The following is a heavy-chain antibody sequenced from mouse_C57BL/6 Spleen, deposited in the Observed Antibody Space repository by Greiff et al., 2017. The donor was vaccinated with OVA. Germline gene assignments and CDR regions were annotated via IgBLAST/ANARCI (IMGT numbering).Heavy chain of an antibody. J-gene: IGHJ4*01. CDR3: ARALITTVVGAMDY. CDR2: IDPSDSYT. Sequence: VKLQQPGAELVMPGASVKLSCKASGYTFTSYWMHWVKQRPGQGLEWIGEIDPSDSYTNYNQKFKGKSTLTVDKSSSTAYMQLSSLTSEDSAVYYCARALITTVVGAMDYWGQGTSVTVSS. V-gene: IGHV1-69*01. CDR1: GYTFTSYW. D-gene: IGHD1-1*01.